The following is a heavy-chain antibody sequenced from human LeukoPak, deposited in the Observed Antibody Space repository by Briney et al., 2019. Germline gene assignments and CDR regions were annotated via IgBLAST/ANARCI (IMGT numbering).Heavy chain of an antibody. D-gene: IGHD2-2*01. CDR1: GGTFSNYA. CDR3: ATSIVVASATRGNPPPYHYYYGMDV. V-gene: IGHV1-69*13. CDR2: NIPIFGTA. J-gene: IGHJ6*02. Sequence: ASVKVSCKASGGTFSNYAINWVRQAPGQGLEWMGGNIPIFGTANYEQKFQGRVTITADESTSTAYMELSSLRSEDTAVYYCATSIVVASATRGNPPPYHYYYGMDVWGQGTTVTVSS.